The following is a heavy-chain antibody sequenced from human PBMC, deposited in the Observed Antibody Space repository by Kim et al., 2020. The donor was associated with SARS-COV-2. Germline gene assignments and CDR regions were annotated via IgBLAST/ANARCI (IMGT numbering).Heavy chain of an antibody. V-gene: IGHV3-23*01. D-gene: IGHD6-19*01. CDR3: AKGFGSG. CDR1: GFTFSSYA. J-gene: IGHJ4*02. CDR2: ISTGGST. Sequence: GGSLRLSCAASGFTFSSYAMGWFRQAPGKGLERVSIISTGGSTHYAESVKGRFTVSRDNSKNTLYLQMNSLSAEDTVVYYCAKGFGSGWGQGTLVTVSS.